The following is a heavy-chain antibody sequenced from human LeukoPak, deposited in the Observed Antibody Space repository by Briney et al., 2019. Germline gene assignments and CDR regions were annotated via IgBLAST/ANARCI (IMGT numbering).Heavy chain of an antibody. D-gene: IGHD6-6*01. CDR3: ARHPPTNSIAGHYYYYGMDV. CDR2: IYYSGST. CDR1: GGSISSSSYY. Sequence: PSETLSLTCTVSGGSISSSSYYWGWIRQPPGKGLERIGSIYYSGSTYYNPSLKSRVTISVDTSKNQFSLKLSSVTAADTAVYYCARHPPTNSIAGHYYYYGMDVWGQGTTVTVSS. V-gene: IGHV4-39*01. J-gene: IGHJ6*02.